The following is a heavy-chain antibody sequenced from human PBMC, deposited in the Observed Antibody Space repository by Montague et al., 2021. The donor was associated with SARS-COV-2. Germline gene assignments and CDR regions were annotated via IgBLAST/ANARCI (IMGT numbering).Heavy chain of an antibody. V-gene: IGHV4-34*01. J-gene: IGHJ5*01. CDR3: ARGLDDASRIVIVLAGACNWSDS. CDR1: GGSFSGYH. CDR2: VNHSGST. Sequence: SETLSLTCAVYGGSFSGYHWSWIRRPPGKGLEWIGEVNHSGSTNYNPSLKSRVTISADTSKNQFSLSLNSVTAADTAVYYCARGLDDASRIVIVLAGACNWSDSGAQETLVPVPS. D-gene: IGHD3-22*01.